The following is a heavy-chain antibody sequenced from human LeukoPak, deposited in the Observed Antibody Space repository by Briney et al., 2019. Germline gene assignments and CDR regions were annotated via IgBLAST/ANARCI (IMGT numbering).Heavy chain of an antibody. J-gene: IGHJ4*02. D-gene: IGHD3-22*01. CDR3: AADPYYYDSSGYYLSPFY. CDR2: INAGNGDA. V-gene: IGHV1-3*01. CDR1: GYTFTTYA. Sequence: ASVKVSCKASGYTFTTYAIHWVRQAPGRSLEWMGRINAGNGDAKYSQNFHDRITMTTDTSTSTAYMELRSLGSDDTAVYYCAADPYYYDSSGYYLSPFYWGQGTLVTVSS.